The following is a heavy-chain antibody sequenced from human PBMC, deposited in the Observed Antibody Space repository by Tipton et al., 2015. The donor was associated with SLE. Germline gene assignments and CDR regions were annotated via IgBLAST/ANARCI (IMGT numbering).Heavy chain of an antibody. J-gene: IGHJ4*02. V-gene: IGHV4-59*02. D-gene: IGHD5-24*01. CDR3: ARDAGLVGTGATPLGY. Sequence: TLSLTCTVSGASVSSFCWNWIRQSPGKGLEWIACVCNSVSTNYDPSLKSRGTISLDTSKNQFSLKVTSMTAADTAVYYCARDAGLVGTGATPLGYWGQGTLVSVSS. CDR2: VCNSVST. CDR1: GASVSSFC.